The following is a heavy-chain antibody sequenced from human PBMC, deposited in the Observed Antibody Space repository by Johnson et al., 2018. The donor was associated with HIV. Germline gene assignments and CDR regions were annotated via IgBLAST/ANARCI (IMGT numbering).Heavy chain of an antibody. CDR3: ARDVWGGSGSLGAFDI. J-gene: IGHJ3*02. Sequence: VQLVESGGGVVQPGRSLRLSCAASGFTVSSNYMSWVRQAPGKGLEWVSVIYSGGSTYYADSVKGRFTISRDNSKNSLYLQMNSLRAEDTAVYYCARDVWGGSGSLGAFDIWGQGTLVTVSS. CDR2: IYSGGST. CDR1: GFTVSSNY. V-gene: IGHV3-66*02. D-gene: IGHD3-10*01.